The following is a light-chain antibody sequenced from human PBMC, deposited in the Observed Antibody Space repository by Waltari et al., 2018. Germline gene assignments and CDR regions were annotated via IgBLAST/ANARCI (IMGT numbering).Light chain of an antibody. CDR1: SGDIGGFAL. CDR3: SSYSRGSSFVL. CDR2: EVT. J-gene: IGLJ2*01. V-gene: IGLV2-23*02. Sequence: QSALTQPAPVSGSPGQSIPISCTGTSGDIGGFALVSWYQQHPGKVPRLLLYEVTTRPSGVSSRFSGSKSDNSATLTISALQTEDEADYYCSSYSRGSSFVLFGGGTRLTVL.